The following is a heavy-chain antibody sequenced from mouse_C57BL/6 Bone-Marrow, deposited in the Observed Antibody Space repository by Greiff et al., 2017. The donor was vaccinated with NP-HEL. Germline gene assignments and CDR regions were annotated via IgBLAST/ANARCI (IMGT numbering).Heavy chain of an antibody. CDR1: GYSFTSYY. Sequence: QVQLQQSGPELVKPGASVKISCKASGYSFTSYYIHWVKQRPGQGLEWIGWIYPGSGNTKYNEKFKGKATLTADTSSSTAYMQLSSLTSEDSAVYYWARSRGNYEGCAYWGQGTLVTVSA. D-gene: IGHD2-1*01. CDR2: IYPGSGNT. CDR3: ARSRGNYEGCAY. J-gene: IGHJ3*01. V-gene: IGHV1-66*01.